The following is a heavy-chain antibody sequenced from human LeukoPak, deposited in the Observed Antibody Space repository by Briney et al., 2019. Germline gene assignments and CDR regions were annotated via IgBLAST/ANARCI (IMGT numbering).Heavy chain of an antibody. CDR1: GFTFSSYG. CDR3: AKAADQYYYSYFYYMDV. D-gene: IGHD2-2*01. V-gene: IGHV3-30*18. J-gene: IGHJ6*03. Sequence: PGGSLRLSCAASGFTFSSYGMHWVRQAPGKGLEWVAVISFDGSSKDYAQSVKGRFTISRDNSKNTLYLQMNSLRVEDTAVYYCAKAADQYYYSYFYYMDVWGKGTTVTVSS. CDR2: ISFDGSSK.